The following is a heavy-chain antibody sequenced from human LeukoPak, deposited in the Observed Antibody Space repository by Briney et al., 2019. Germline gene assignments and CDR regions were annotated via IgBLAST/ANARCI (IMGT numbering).Heavy chain of an antibody. CDR1: GYTLTELS. D-gene: IGHD1-26*01. V-gene: IGHV1-24*01. Sequence: GASVKASCKVSGYTLTELSMHWVRQAPGKGLEWMGGFDPEDGETIYAQKFQGRVTMTEDTSTDTAYMELSSLRSEDTAVYYCASTVFSGSYYEHAFDIWGQGTMVTVSS. CDR2: FDPEDGET. CDR3: ASTVFSGSYYEHAFDI. J-gene: IGHJ3*02.